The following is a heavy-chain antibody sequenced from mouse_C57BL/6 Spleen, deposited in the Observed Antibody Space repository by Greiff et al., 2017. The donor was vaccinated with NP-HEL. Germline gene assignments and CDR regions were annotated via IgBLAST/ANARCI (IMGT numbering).Heavy chain of an antibody. CDR2: IYPGSGNT. Sequence: QVQLQQSGPELVKPGASVKISCKASGYSFTSYYIHWVKQRPGQGLEWIGWIYPGSGNTKYNEKFKGKATLTADTSSSTAYMQLSSLTSEDSAVYYCARYHYGSSPFGYWGQGTTLTVSS. CDR3: ARYHYGSSPFGY. CDR1: GYSFTSYY. J-gene: IGHJ2*01. V-gene: IGHV1-66*01. D-gene: IGHD1-1*01.